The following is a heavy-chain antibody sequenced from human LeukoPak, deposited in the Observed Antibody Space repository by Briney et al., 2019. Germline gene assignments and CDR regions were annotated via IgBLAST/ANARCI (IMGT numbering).Heavy chain of an antibody. V-gene: IGHV3-74*01. Sequence: GGSLRLSCAASGFTFSNYRMHWVRQAPGKGLVWVSRVKGDGTFTNYADSVKGRFTISRDNAKYTLYLQMHSLRAEDTAIYYCVRDGDDYNFDYWGQGSLVTVSS. J-gene: IGHJ4*02. D-gene: IGHD5-24*01. CDR2: VKGDGTFT. CDR1: GFTFSNYR. CDR3: VRDGDDYNFDY.